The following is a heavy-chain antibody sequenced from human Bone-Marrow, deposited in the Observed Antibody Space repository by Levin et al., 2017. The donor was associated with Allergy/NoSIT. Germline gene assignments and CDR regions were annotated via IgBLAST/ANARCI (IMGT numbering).Heavy chain of an antibody. Sequence: GGSLRLSCAASGFTFSGSAMHWVRQASGKGLEWVGRIRSKANSYATAYAASVKGRFTISRDDSKNTAYLQMNSLKTEDTAAYYCTRGVGQQQLANWYFDLWGRGTLVTVSS. CDR3: TRGVGQQQLANWYFDL. CDR2: IRSKANSYAT. CDR1: GFTFSGSA. J-gene: IGHJ2*01. V-gene: IGHV3-73*01. D-gene: IGHD6-13*01.